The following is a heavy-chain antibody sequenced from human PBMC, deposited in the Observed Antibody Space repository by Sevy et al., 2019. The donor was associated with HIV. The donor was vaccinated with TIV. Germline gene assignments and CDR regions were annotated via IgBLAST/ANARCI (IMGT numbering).Heavy chain of an antibody. CDR2: IFPADSDT. V-gene: IGHV5-51*01. CDR3: ARARGIPHFYYGMDL. D-gene: IGHD1-26*01. CDR1: GYSFTTSW. Sequence: GASLKISCKASGYSFTTSWIGWVRQMPGKGLEWMGIIFPADSDTRYSPSCQGQVTISADNSFSTVYLQLSSLKASDTAMYYCARARGIPHFYYGMDLWGQGTTVTVSS. J-gene: IGHJ6*02.